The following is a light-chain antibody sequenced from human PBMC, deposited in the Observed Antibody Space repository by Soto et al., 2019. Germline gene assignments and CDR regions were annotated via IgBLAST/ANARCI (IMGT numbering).Light chain of an antibody. J-gene: IGKJ1*01. CDR3: QQYGSSGT. CDR2: GAS. CDR1: QSVSNNY. V-gene: IGKV3-20*01. Sequence: EIVLTQSPGTLSLPPWERATLSCRASQSVSNNYLAWYQQKPGQAPRLLIYGASNRATGIPDRFSGSGSGTDFTLTISRLEPEDFAVYYCQQYGSSGTFGQGTKVDI.